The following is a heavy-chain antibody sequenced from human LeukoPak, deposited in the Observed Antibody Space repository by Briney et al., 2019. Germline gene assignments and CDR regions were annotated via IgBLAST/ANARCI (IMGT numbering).Heavy chain of an antibody. CDR2: LTGYGGA. J-gene: IGHJ5*02. CDR1: GFSFTSYA. V-gene: IGHV3-23*01. CDR3: AKGAAAGKVDWFDP. D-gene: IGHD6-13*01. Sequence: GGSLRLSCEASGFSFTSYAMMWVRQAPGKGLQWIATLTGYGGAYYAGSGEGRFIVSRDISKNTFFLQMYRLRAEDTAVYYCAKGAAAGKVDWFDPWGQGTLVTVSS.